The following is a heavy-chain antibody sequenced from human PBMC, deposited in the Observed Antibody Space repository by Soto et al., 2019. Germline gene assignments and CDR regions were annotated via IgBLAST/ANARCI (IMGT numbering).Heavy chain of an antibody. CDR3: ASGRTFDYDILTGYYDY. Sequence: PSETLSLTCTVSGGSISSGDYYWSWIRQPPGKGLEWIGYIYYSGSTYYNPSLKSRVTISVDTSKNQFSLKLSSVTAADMAVYYCASGRTFDYDILTGYYDYWGQGTLVTVSS. CDR1: GGSISSGDYY. J-gene: IGHJ4*02. CDR2: IYYSGST. D-gene: IGHD3-9*01. V-gene: IGHV4-30-4*01.